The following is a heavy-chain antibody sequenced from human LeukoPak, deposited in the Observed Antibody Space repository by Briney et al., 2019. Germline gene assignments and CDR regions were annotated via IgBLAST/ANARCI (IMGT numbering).Heavy chain of an antibody. CDR1: GFTFSTYA. V-gene: IGHV3-48*02. D-gene: IGHD3-16*01. CDR3: ARIPGGYYYAMDV. Sequence: GGSLRLSCAASGFTFSTYAMNWVRQAPGKGLEWVSYISSRSSNIYYADSVKGRFTISRDNAKNSLYLQMNSLRDEDTAVYYCARIPGGYYYAMDVWGQGTTVTVSS. J-gene: IGHJ6*02. CDR2: ISSRSSNI.